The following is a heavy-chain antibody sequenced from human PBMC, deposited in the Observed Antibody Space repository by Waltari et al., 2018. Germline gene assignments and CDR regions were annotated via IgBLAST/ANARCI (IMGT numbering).Heavy chain of an antibody. CDR3: ARIGQEWDGFGELLGV. D-gene: IGHD3-10*01. CDR1: GYSFTSYW. Sequence: EVQLLQSGAEVKKPGESLRISCKGSGYSFTSYWISWVRQMPGKGLEWMGRIDPSDSYTNYSPSFQGHVTISADKSISTAYLQWSSLKASDTAMYYCARIGQEWDGFGELLGVWGQGTLVTVSS. CDR2: IDPSDSYT. V-gene: IGHV5-10-1*03. J-gene: IGHJ4*02.